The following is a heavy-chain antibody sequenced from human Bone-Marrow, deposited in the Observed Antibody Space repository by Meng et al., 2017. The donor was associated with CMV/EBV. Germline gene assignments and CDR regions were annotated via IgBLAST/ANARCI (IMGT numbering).Heavy chain of an antibody. CDR1: GGSISSYY. J-gene: IGHJ6*02. Sequence: SETLSLTCTVSGGSISSYYWSWIRQPPGKGLEWIGYIYYSGSTNYNPSLKSRVTISVDTSKNQFSLKLSSVTAADTAVYYCARGSRTTVTRYYYYYYGMDVWGQGTTVTASS. V-gene: IGHV4-59*12. D-gene: IGHD4-11*01. CDR3: ARGSRTTVTRYYYYYYGMDV. CDR2: IYYSGST.